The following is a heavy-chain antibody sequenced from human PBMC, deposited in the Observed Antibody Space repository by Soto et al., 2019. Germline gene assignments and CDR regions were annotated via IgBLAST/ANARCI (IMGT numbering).Heavy chain of an antibody. Sequence: SETLSLIYAVSGGSISSGGYSWSWIRQPPGKGLEWIGYIYYSGSTYYNPSLKSRVTISVDTSKNQFSLKLSSVTAADTAVYYCAGLSRDGSNRYYWGQGTLVTVSS. V-gene: IGHV4-30-2*03. D-gene: IGHD3-16*02. CDR1: GGSISSGGYS. J-gene: IGHJ4*02. CDR3: AGLSRDGSNRYY. CDR2: IYYSGST.